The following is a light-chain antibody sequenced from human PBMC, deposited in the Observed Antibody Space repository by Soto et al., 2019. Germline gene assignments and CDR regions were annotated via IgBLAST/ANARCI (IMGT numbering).Light chain of an antibody. CDR1: QSVSSD. CDR2: GAS. Sequence: EIVMTQSPATLSVSPGERAILSCRASQSVSSDLAWYQHKPGQAPRLLIYGASTRATGIPAGFSGSGSGTEFTLSISSLQSEDFAIYYCQQYNNWPLTFGGGTKVDI. J-gene: IGKJ4*01. CDR3: QQYNNWPLT. V-gene: IGKV3-15*01.